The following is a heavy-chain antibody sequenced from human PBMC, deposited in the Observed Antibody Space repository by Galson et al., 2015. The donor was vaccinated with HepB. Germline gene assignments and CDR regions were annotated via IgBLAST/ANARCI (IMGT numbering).Heavy chain of an antibody. J-gene: IGHJ4*02. CDR3: ASDYSNYVTYFDY. V-gene: IGHV3-30-3*01. Sequence: SLRLSCAASGFTFSRYAMHWVRQAPGKGLEWVAVISYDGSNKFYADSVKGRFTISRDNSKNTLYLQMNSLRAEDTAVYYCASDYSNYVTYFDYWGQGTLVTVSS. CDR1: GFTFSRYA. CDR2: ISYDGSNK. D-gene: IGHD4-11*01.